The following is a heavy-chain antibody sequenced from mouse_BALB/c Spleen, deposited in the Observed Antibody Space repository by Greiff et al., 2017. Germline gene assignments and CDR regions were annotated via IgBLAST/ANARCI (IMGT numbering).Heavy chain of an antibody. CDR1: GFNIKDTY. CDR3: ARDYGSSGAMDY. V-gene: IGHV14-3*02. CDR2: IDPANGNT. J-gene: IGHJ4*01. Sequence: EVQLQQSGAELVKPGASVKLSCTASGFNIKDTYMHWVKQRPEQGLEWIGRIDPANGNTKYDPKFQGKATITADTSSNTAYLQLSSLTSEDTAVYYCARDYGSSGAMDYWGQGTSVTVSS. D-gene: IGHD1-1*01.